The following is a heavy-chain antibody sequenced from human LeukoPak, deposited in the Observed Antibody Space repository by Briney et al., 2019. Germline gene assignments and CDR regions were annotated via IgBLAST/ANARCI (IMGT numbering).Heavy chain of an antibody. Sequence: GGSLRLSCAASGFTFSTYAFNWVRQAPGKGLEWVSGISGSGGTTWHADSVKGRFTISRDNSKKTLYLQMNTLRAEDTATYYCAKYRTGPPYGLDVWGQGTTVTVSS. J-gene: IGHJ6*02. CDR1: GFTFSTYA. CDR3: AKYRTGPPYGLDV. V-gene: IGHV3-23*01. CDR2: ISGSGGTT. D-gene: IGHD1-26*01.